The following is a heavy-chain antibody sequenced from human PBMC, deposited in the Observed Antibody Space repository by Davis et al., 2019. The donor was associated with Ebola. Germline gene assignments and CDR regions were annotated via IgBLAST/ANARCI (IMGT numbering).Heavy chain of an antibody. CDR3: ARGSGNYCSSTSCRPGGPNWFDP. CDR2: INHSGST. D-gene: IGHD2-2*01. V-gene: IGHV4-34*01. J-gene: IGHJ5*02. CDR1: SGSITGYY. Sequence: SETLSPTCTVSSGSITGYYWSWIRQPPGKGLEWIGEINHSGSTNYNPSLKSRVTISVDTSKNQFSLKLSSVTAADTAVYYCARGSGNYCSSTSCRPGGPNWFDPWGQGTLVTVSS.